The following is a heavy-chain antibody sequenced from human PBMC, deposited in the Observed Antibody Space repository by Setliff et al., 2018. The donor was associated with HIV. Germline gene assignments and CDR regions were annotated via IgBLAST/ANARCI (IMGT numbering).Heavy chain of an antibody. D-gene: IGHD1-26*01. CDR2: LIENGVDK. CDR1: GFTFSNYA. Sequence: GGSLRLSCTASGFTFSNYAMSWVRQAPGKGLEWVSGLIENGVDKYYAGSVKGRFTISRDNSKNTLTMVMNSLRAEDTAMYYCVRDYVRPGTVGTTSPLDNWGQGTLVTVSS. CDR3: VRDYVRPGTVGTTSPLDN. J-gene: IGHJ1*01. V-gene: IGHV3-23*01.